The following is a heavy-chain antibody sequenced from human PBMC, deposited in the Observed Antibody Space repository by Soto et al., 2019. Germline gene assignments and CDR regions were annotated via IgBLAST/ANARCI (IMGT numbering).Heavy chain of an antibody. CDR3: AKSGEITPLRRDGYRAGGGY. CDR2: ISGSGGST. D-gene: IGHD5-12*01. V-gene: IGHV3-23*01. J-gene: IGHJ4*02. CDR1: GFTFSSYA. Sequence: EVQLLESGGGLVQPGGSLRLSCAASGFTFSSYAMSWVRQAPGKGLEWVSAISGSGGSTYYADSVKGRFTISRDNSKNTLYLQMNSLRAEDTAVYYCAKSGEITPLRRDGYRAGGGYWGQGTLVTVSS.